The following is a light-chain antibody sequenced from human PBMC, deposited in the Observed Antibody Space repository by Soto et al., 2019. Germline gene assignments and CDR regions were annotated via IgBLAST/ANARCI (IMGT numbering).Light chain of an antibody. Sequence: QTALTQPASFSGSPGQSITISCTGTSSDVGSYKFVSWYQQYPGKAPKLMIYEGSKRPSGVSDRFSGSKSGNTASLTISGLQAEDEDDYFCCSAAGSSNVFGAGTKVTVL. V-gene: IGLV2-23*03. J-gene: IGLJ1*01. CDR1: SSDVGSYKF. CDR2: EGS. CDR3: CSAAGSSNV.